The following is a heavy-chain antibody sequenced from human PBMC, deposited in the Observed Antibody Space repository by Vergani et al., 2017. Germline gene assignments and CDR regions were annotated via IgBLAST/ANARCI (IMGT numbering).Heavy chain of an antibody. CDR2: VDPEDGET. CDR1: GYTFTDHY. J-gene: IGHJ6*02. D-gene: IGHD4-17*01. CDR3: ATPQTVTTGGREV. Sequence: EVQLVQSGAEVKKPGATMKISCKVSGYTFTDHYMHWVKQAPGKGLEWMGLVDPEDGETIYAEKFKGRVTIAADTSTDTAHLELSSLRSVDTAVYYCATPQTVTTGGREVWGQGTTVIVSS. V-gene: IGHV1-69-2*01.